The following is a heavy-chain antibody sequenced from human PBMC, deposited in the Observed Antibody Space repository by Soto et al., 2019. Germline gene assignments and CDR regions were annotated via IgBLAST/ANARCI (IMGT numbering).Heavy chain of an antibody. CDR3: ARGLGSTYYYYGMDV. CDR1: GGSISSSGYY. Sequence: SETLSLTCTVSGGSISSSGYYWGWIRQPPGKGLEWIGSIYYSGSTYYNPSLKSRVTISVDTSKNQFSLKLSSVTAADTAVYYCARGLGSTYYYYGMDVWGQGTTVTVSS. J-gene: IGHJ6*02. CDR2: IYYSGST. D-gene: IGHD3-16*01. V-gene: IGHV4-39*07.